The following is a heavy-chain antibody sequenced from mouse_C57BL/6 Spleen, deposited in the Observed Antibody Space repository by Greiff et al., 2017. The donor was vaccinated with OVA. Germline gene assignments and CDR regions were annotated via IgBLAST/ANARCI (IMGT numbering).Heavy chain of an antibody. J-gene: IGHJ1*03. V-gene: IGHV1-50*01. Sequence: VQLQQPGAELVKPGASVKLSCKASGYTFTSYWMQWVKQRPGQGLEWIGEIDPSDSYTNYNQKFKGKATLTVDTSSSTAYMQLSSLTSEDSAVYYCARKDYGNYVRYFDVWGTGTTVTVSS. CDR3: ARKDYGNYVRYFDV. CDR2: IDPSDSYT. CDR1: GYTFTSYW. D-gene: IGHD2-1*01.